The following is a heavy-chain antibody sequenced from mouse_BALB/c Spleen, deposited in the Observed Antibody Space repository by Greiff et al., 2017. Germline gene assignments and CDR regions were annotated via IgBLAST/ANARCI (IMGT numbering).Heavy chain of an antibody. CDR1: GFSLTGYG. CDR3: ARDRDYGGTWFAY. D-gene: IGHD2-4*01. V-gene: IGHV2-6-7*01. CDR2: IWGDGST. J-gene: IGHJ3*01. Sequence: QVQLKESGPGLVAPSQSLSITCTVSGFSLTGYGVNWVRQPPGKGLEWLGMIWGDGSTDYNSALKSRLSISKDNSKSQVFLKMNSLQTDDTAMYYCARDRDYGGTWFAYWGQGTLVTVSA.